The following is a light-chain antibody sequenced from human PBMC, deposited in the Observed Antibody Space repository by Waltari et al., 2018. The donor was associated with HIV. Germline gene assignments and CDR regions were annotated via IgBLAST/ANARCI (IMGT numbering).Light chain of an antibody. CDR3: SAWDSSLTVVL. J-gene: IGLJ2*01. V-gene: IGLV10-54*01. CDR2: RSN. Sequence: QAGLTQPPSVSMDLGQTATLTCTGYVNNVGYQGAACLHQHPGHTPKALAYRSNNRPSGVSERFSAATSGNTASLTITGLQPEDEADYYCSAWDSSLTVVLFGGGTRLTVL. CDR1: VNNVGYQG.